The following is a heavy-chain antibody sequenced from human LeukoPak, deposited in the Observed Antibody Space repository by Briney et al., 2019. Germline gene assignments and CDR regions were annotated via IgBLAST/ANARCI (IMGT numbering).Heavy chain of an antibody. CDR3: ARDVVVPAAYFDS. D-gene: IGHD2-2*01. CDR2: ISSSSSYI. J-gene: IGHJ4*02. V-gene: IGHV3-21*01. Sequence: SGGSLRLSCAASGFNFSSYSMNWVRQAPGKGLEWVSSISSSSSYIYYADSVKGRFTISRDNAKNSLYLQMNSLRAEDTAVYYCARDVVVPAAYFDSWGQGTLVTVSS. CDR1: GFNFSSYS.